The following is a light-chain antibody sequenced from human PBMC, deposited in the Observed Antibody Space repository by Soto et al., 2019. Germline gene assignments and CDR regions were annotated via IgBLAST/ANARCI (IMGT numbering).Light chain of an antibody. V-gene: IGKV3-11*01. CDR1: QSISSY. CDR2: DTS. Sequence: EIVLTQSPATLSLSPGERATLSCWASQSISSYLVWYQQKPGQAPRLLIYDTSNRAAGIPARFSGSGSGTDFTLTISSLEPEDFEVYYCQQRSNWPLTFGGGTKVDI. J-gene: IGKJ4*01. CDR3: QQRSNWPLT.